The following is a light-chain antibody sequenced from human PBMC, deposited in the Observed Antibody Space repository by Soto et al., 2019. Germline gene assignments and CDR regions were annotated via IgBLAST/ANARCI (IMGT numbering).Light chain of an antibody. Sequence: QSALTQPRSVSGSPGQSVTISCTGTSNDVGGYNFVSWYQHHPGKAPKLIIYDVTMRPSGVPDRFSGSKSGNTASLTISGLQAEDEDDYYCCSYAGSYIYVMFGGGTKLTVL. CDR2: DVT. V-gene: IGLV2-11*01. CDR1: SNDVGGYNF. J-gene: IGLJ3*02. CDR3: CSYAGSYIYVM.